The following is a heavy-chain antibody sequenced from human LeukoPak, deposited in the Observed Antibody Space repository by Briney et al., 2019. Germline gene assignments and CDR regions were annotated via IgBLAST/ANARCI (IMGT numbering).Heavy chain of an antibody. Sequence: PGGSLRLSCAASGFTFISYAMSWVRPAPGKGLEWVSSISGSGGRTSYADSVQGRFTISRDNSKNTLYLELNSLRAEDAAVYFCAMAVIGSGWTLDYWGQGTLVTVS. CDR3: AMAVIGSGWTLDY. D-gene: IGHD6-19*01. CDR1: GFTFISYA. V-gene: IGHV3-23*01. J-gene: IGHJ4*02. CDR2: ISGSGGRT.